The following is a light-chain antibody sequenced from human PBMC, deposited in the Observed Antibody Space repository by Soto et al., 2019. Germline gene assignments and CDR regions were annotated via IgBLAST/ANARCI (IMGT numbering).Light chain of an antibody. J-gene: IGKJ4*01. Sequence: EIVMTQSPATLSVSPGERATLSCMASQSISNNLAWYQQKPGQAPRLLIFCASTRATGIPARFSGSGSGTEFTLTISSLQSEDFAVYSCQHYNDLPLTFGGGTKVDIK. CDR3: QHYNDLPLT. CDR1: QSISNN. CDR2: CAS. V-gene: IGKV3-15*01.